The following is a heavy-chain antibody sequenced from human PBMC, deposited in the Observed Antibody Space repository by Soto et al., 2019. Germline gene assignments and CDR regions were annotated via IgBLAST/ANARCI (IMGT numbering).Heavy chain of an antibody. V-gene: IGHV3-49*03. D-gene: IGHD3-22*01. Sequence: WSLRLSCTGSVFNFANYALTWFRQAPGKGLEWVGFIRGETNGGTADYAASLKGRITISRDDSKSIAYLEINSLQTEDTAVYYCTRYYYESSGYYVYWGQGTLVTVSS. CDR2: IRGETNGGTA. J-gene: IGHJ4*02. CDR1: VFNFANYA. CDR3: TRYYYESSGYYVY.